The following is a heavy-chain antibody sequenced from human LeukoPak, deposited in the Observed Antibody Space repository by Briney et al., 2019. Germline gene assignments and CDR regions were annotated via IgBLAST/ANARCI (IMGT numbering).Heavy chain of an antibody. CDR2: IRYDGSNK. Sequence: GGSLSLSCTASRFTFRSYGMHWVRQAPGKGMEWVAFIRYDGSNKYYADSVKGRFTISRDNSKNTLYLQMNSLRAEDTAVYYCARVDVPYYYGSGSYYNGVDYWGQGTLVTVSS. J-gene: IGHJ4*02. CDR3: ARVDVPYYYGSGSYYNGVDY. V-gene: IGHV3-30*02. CDR1: RFTFRSYG. D-gene: IGHD3-10*01.